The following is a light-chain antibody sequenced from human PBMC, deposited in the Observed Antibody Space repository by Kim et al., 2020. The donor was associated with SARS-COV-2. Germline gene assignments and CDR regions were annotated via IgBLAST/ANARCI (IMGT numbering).Light chain of an antibody. Sequence: SYELTQPPSVSVSPGQTASITCSGDKLGEKYVSWYQQKPGQSPVMVIHQDTKRPSGIPERFSGSNSGNTATLAISGTQALDEADYYCQAWDISTGVVFGGGTQLTVL. V-gene: IGLV3-1*01. CDR3: QAWDISTGVV. J-gene: IGLJ2*01. CDR2: QDT. CDR1: KLGEKY.